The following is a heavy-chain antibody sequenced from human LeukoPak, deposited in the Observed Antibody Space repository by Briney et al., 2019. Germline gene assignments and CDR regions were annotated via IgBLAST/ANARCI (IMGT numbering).Heavy chain of an antibody. Sequence: ASVKVSCKASGYTFIGYYMHWVRQAPDQGLEWMGWINPNSGGTKYAQKFQGRVTMTRDTSISTAYMELSSLRSDDTAVYYCARDLSTFGYTYGFDYWGQGTLVTVSS. CDR1: GYTFIGYY. J-gene: IGHJ4*02. CDR3: ARDLSTFGYTYGFDY. CDR2: INPNSGGT. V-gene: IGHV1-2*02. D-gene: IGHD5-18*01.